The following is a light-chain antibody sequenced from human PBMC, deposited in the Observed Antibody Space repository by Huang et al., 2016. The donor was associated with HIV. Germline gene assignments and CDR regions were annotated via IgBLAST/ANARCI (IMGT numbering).Light chain of an antibody. CDR2: WAS. CDR3: QQHYSSPWT. Sequence: DIVITQSPDSLAVSLGERATINCKSSPHVWRSFAWYQQKTGQSPQLLIYWASTRAFGVHDRFSGGGSGTDFTLTISSLQDADVAVYYCQQHYSSPWTFGQGTKVEIK. V-gene: IGKV4-1*01. J-gene: IGKJ1*01. CDR1: PHVWRS.